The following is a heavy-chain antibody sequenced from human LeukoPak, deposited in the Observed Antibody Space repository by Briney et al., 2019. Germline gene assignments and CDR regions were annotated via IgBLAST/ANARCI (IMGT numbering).Heavy chain of an antibody. CDR3: ARGIFGYYGSGPDY. CDR2: ISSSSSTI. V-gene: IGHV3-48*01. J-gene: IGHJ4*02. Sequence: PGGSLRLSCAASGFTFSSYSMNWVRQAPGKGPEWVSYISSSSSTIYYADSVKGRFTISRDNAKNSLYLQMNSLRAEDTAVYYCARGIFGYYGSGPDYWGQGTLVTVSS. D-gene: IGHD3-10*01. CDR1: GFTFSSYS.